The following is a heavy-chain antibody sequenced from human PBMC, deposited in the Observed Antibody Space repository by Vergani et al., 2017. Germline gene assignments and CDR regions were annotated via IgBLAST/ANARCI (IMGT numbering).Heavy chain of an antibody. D-gene: IGHD3-10*01. Sequence: QLQLQESGPGLVKPSETLSLICTVSGGTINPSSFFWGWIRQSPGKGLEWIGRSNYVGRNYSIPSLRSRATVLVDTSKNQFSLNLTSVTDADTAVYYCARGRGDKWCFHLWGRGTLVTVSS. CDR2: SNYVGRN. V-gene: IGHV4-39*01. J-gene: IGHJ2*01. CDR1: GGTINPSSFF. CDR3: ARGRGDKWCFHL.